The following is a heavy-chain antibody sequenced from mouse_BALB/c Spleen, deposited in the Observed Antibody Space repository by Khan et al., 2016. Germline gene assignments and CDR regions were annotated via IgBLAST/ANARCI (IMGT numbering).Heavy chain of an antibody. V-gene: IGHV1-54*01. CDR3: ARKGFDVNYVYYFDY. CDR2: INTGSGGT. J-gene: IGHJ2*01. CDR1: GYAFTNYL. Sequence: QVQLQQSGAELVRPGTSVKVSCKASGYAFTNYLIEWVKQRPGQGLEWIGVINTGSGGTNYNEKFKGKATLTADKSSSTAYMQLSSLTSDDSAVYFCARKGFDVNYVYYFDYWGQGTTLTVSS. D-gene: IGHD2-1*01.